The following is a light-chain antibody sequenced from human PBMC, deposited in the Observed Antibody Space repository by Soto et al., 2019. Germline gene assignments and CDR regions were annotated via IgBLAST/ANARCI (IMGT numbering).Light chain of an antibody. J-gene: IGKJ1*01. CDR3: QQSYSSPLT. Sequence: IKMTQSPSSLFPLVGAGFPIPCRPSYNISNSLNWYQQKPGKAPEFLIYASSILQSGVPSRFSGSASGTDFTLTSSSLQPEDFATYYCQQSYSSPLTFGQGTKVDIK. CDR1: YNISNS. CDR2: ASS. V-gene: IGKV1-39*01.